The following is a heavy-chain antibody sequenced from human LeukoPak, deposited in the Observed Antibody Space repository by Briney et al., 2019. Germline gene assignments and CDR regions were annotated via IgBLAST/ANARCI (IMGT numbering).Heavy chain of an antibody. CDR3: ARDRGIAARPGDAFDI. V-gene: IGHV4-61*02. D-gene: IGHD6-6*01. CDR1: GGSISSGSYY. CDR2: IYTSGSN. J-gene: IGHJ3*02. Sequence: SETLSLTCTVSGGSISSGSYYWSWIRQPAGKGLEWIGRIYTSGSNNYNPSLKSRVTISVDTSKNQFSLKLSSVTAADTAVYYCARDRGIAARPGDAFDIWGQGTMVTVSS.